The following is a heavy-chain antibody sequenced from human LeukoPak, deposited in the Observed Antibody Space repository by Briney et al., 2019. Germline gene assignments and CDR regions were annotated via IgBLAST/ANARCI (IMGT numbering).Heavy chain of an antibody. CDR1: GGSISSYY. V-gene: IGHV4-59*08. Sequence: PSETLSLTCTVSGGSISSYYWSWIRQPPGKGLEWIGYIYYSGSTNYNPSLKSRVTISVDTSRNQFSLKLTSVTAADTAVYYCARGIIATRSKFDNWGQGSLVTASS. CDR3: ARGIIATRSKFDN. J-gene: IGHJ5*02. D-gene: IGHD1/OR15-1a*01. CDR2: IYYSGST.